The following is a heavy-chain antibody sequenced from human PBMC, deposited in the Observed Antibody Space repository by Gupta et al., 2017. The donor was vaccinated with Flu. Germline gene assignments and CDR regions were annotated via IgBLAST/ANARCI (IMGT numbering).Heavy chain of an antibody. CDR1: GYSIDSGYF. CDR3: ARGDAFDF. CDR2: IYHSGNT. Sequence: VQLQESGPGLVKPSETLSLMCAVSGYSIDSGYFWGWIRQPPGKGLEWIGSIYHSGNTYYNPSLKSRVTISVDTSKNQFSLRLTSVTAADTAVYYCARGDAFDFWGQGTMVTVSS. J-gene: IGHJ3*01. V-gene: IGHV4-38-2*01.